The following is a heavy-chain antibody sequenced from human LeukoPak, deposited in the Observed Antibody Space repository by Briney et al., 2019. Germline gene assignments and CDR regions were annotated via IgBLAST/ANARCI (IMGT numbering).Heavy chain of an antibody. CDR3: ARDYGSGNYFLYFDS. Sequence: GGSLRLSCAASGFTFVSYTMNWVRQAPGKGLEWVSSISSSSTYIYYADSVKGRFTISRDNAKNSLSLQMNSLRAEDTAEYYCARDYGSGNYFLYFDSWGQGTLVTVSS. D-gene: IGHD3-10*01. CDR2: ISSSSTYI. J-gene: IGHJ4*02. V-gene: IGHV3-21*01. CDR1: GFTFVSYT.